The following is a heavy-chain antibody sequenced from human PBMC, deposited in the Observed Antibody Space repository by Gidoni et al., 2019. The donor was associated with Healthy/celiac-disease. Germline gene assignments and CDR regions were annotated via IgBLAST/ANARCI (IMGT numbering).Heavy chain of an antibody. J-gene: IGHJ3*02. V-gene: IGHV5-51*01. Sequence: EVQLVQSGAEVKKPGESLKISCKGSGYSSTSYWIGWVRQMPGKGREWMGIIYPGDSDTRYSPSFQGQVTISADKSISTAYLQWSSLKASDTAMYYCARPKGPGDRDYTSAFDIWGQGTMVTVSS. D-gene: IGHD4-17*01. CDR3: ARPKGPGDRDYTSAFDI. CDR2: IYPGDSDT. CDR1: GYSSTSYW.